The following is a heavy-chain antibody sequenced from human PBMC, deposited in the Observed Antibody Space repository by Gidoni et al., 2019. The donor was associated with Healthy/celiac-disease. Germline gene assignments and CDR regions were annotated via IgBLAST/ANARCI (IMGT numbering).Heavy chain of an antibody. J-gene: IGHJ3*02. CDR2: ISWNSGSI. Sequence: EVQLVESGGGLVQPGRSLRLSCAASGFTFDYCAMHWVRQAPGKGLEWFSGISWNSGSIGYADSVKGRFTISRDNAKNSLYLQMNSLRAEDTALYYCAKDWGDCGGDCYRHTGDAFDIWGQGTMVTVSS. V-gene: IGHV3-9*01. D-gene: IGHD2-21*01. CDR1: GFTFDYCA. CDR3: AKDWGDCGGDCYRHTGDAFDI.